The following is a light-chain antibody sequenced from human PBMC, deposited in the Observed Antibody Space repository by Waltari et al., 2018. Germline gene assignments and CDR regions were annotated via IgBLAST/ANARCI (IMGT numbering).Light chain of an antibody. Sequence: QAALTQPRSVSGSPGQSVTISCTGTSSDIGGYHYVSWYQQHPGTAPKLMIYEVSKRPAGVSDRFSGSKSGNTASLTISGLQAEDEADYYCSSYAGSNTGLFGGGTRLTVL. CDR2: EVS. J-gene: IGLJ2*01. CDR1: SSDIGGYHY. CDR3: SSYAGSNTGL. V-gene: IGLV2-11*01.